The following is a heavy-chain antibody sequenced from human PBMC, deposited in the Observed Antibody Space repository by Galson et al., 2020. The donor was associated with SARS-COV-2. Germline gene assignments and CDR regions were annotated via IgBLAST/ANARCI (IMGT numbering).Heavy chain of an antibody. V-gene: IGHV3-48*03. CDR3: ATVPWLLELPYYMDV. J-gene: IGHJ6*03. D-gene: IGHD1-7*01. CDR1: GFTFSSYE. Sequence: LSLTCAASGFTFSSYEMNWVRQAPGKGLEWVSYISSSGSTIYYADSVKGRFTISRDNAKNSLYLQMNSLRAEDTAVYYCATVPWLLELPYYMDVWGKGTTVTVSS. CDR2: ISSSGSTI.